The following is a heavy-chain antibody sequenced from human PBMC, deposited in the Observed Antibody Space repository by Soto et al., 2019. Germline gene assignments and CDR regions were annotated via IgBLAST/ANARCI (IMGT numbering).Heavy chain of an antibody. CDR2: IYYSGST. CDR3: ARPYYDSSGYRGPGAFDI. J-gene: IGHJ3*02. Sequence: SDTLSLTCTVSGGSISSGGYYWSWIRQHPGKGLEWIGYIYYSGSTYYNPSLKSRVTISVDTSKNQFSLKLSSVTAADTAVYYCARPYYDSSGYRGPGAFDIWGQGTMVTVSS. V-gene: IGHV4-31*03. D-gene: IGHD3-22*01. CDR1: GGSISSGGYY.